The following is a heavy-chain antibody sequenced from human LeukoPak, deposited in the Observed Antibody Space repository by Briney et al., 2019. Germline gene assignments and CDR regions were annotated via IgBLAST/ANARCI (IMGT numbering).Heavy chain of an antibody. CDR3: ARSGPNYYDSSGYYYGMDV. CDR2: VNPSVGST. CDR1: GYTFTTYY. D-gene: IGHD3-22*01. J-gene: IGHJ6*02. Sequence: ASVKVSCKASGYTFTTYYMRWVRQAPGQGLEWMGIVNPSVGSTNYAQKFQGRLTVTRDTSTNTVYMELSSLRSEDTAVYYCARSGPNYYDSSGYYYGMDVWGQGTTVTVSS. V-gene: IGHV1-46*01.